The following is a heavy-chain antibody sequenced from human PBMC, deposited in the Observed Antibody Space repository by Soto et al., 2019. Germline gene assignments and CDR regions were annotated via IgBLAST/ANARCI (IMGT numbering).Heavy chain of an antibody. CDR2: IYYSGST. J-gene: IGHJ3*02. V-gene: IGHV4-31*03. CDR3: ARDHGDYDAFDI. D-gene: IGHD4-17*01. Sequence: SETLSLTCTVSGGSISSGGYYWSWIRQHPGKGLEWIGYIYYSGSTYYNPSLKSRVTISVGTSKNQFSLKLSSVTAADTAVYYCARDHGDYDAFDIWGQGTRVTVSS. CDR1: GGSISSGGYY.